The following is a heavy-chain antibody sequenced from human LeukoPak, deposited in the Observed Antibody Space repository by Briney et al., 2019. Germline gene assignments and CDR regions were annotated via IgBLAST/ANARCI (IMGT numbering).Heavy chain of an antibody. V-gene: IGHV1-69-2*01. Sequence: ATVKISCKVSGYTFTDYYMHWVQQAPGKGLEWMGLVDPEDGETIYAEKFQGRVTITADTSTDTAYMELSSLRSEDTAVYYCATIPLNLSTSRYKGHAFDTWGQGTMVTVSS. D-gene: IGHD2-2*02. CDR2: VDPEDGET. J-gene: IGHJ3*02. CDR3: ATIPLNLSTSRYKGHAFDT. CDR1: GYTFTDYY.